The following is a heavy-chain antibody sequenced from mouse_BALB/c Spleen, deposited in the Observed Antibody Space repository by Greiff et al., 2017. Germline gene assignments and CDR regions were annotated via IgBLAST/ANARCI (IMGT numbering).Heavy chain of an antibody. CDR2: ISSGGSYT. CDR1: GFTFSSYA. Sequence: VQLQQSGGGLVKPGGSLKLSCAASGFTFSSYAMSWVRQSPEKRLEWVAEISSGGSYTYYPDTVTGRFTISRDNAKNTLYLEMSSLRSEDTAMYYCARDDYAWFAYWGQGTLVTVSA. CDR3: ARDDYAWFAY. J-gene: IGHJ3*01. V-gene: IGHV5-9-4*01. D-gene: IGHD2-4*01.